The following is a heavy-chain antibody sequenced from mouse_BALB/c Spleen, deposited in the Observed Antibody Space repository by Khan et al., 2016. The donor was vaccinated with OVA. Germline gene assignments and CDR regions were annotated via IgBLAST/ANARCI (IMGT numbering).Heavy chain of an antibody. J-gene: IGHJ4*01. CDR1: GFNIKHYY. CDR3: TSGYGSSMDS. V-gene: IGHV14-4*02. Sequence: IQLQQSGAELVRSGASVKLSCTVSGFNIKHYYIHWVKQRPEQGLEWIGWIDPDNGDTEYAPKFQGKAAMTADTSSNTAYLHLSSLTSEDTAVYYCTSGYGSSMDSWGQVPSVTV. CDR2: IDPDNGDT. D-gene: IGHD2-2*01.